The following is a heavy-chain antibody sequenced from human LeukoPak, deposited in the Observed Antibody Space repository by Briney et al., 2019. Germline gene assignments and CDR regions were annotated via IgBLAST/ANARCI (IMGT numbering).Heavy chain of an antibody. CDR3: ARREYDILTGYYSFDY. CDR1: GFTFSSYA. CDR2: ISGGDT. D-gene: IGHD3-9*01. Sequence: GGSLRLSCAASGFTFSSYAMSWVRQAPEKGLEWVSAISGGDTFYADSVKGRFTISRDNSKNTLYLQVNSLRAEDTAVYYCARREYDILTGYYSFDYWGQGTLVTVSS. J-gene: IGHJ4*02. V-gene: IGHV3-23*01.